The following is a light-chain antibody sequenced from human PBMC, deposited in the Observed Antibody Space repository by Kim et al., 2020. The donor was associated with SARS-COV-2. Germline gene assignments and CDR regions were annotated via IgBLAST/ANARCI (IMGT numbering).Light chain of an antibody. J-gene: IGKJ2*01. Sequence: SSVGDRVTLTCRAIHNIMKYLNWYQQKPGKAPKLLIHAASSLQSGVPSRFSGSGSGTDFSLTINSLQLEDFATYACQQSFSTPRTFGQGTKLEI. V-gene: IGKV1-39*01. CDR2: AAS. CDR1: HNIMKY. CDR3: QQSFSTPRT.